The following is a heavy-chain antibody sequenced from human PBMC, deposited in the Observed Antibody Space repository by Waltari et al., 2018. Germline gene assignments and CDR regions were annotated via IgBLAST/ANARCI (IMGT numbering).Heavy chain of an antibody. V-gene: IGHV4-39*07. D-gene: IGHD2-21*01. CDR2: IYYIGST. J-gene: IGHJ4*02. CDR3: ARGGTYCGGDCPVDY. CDR1: GGSISSSSYY. Sequence: QLQLQESGPGLVKPSETLSLTCTVSGGSISSSSYYWGWIRKPPGKGLEWIGSIYYIGSTYYNPSLKSRVTISVDTSKNQFSLKLSSVTAADTAVYYCARGGTYCGGDCPVDYWGQGTLVTVSS.